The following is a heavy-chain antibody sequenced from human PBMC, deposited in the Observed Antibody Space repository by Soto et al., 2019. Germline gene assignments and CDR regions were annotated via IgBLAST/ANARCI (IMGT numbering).Heavy chain of an antibody. D-gene: IGHD3-22*01. CDR3: ARGDFYDSSGPFSDAFDI. CDR2: ISSDRGSI. CDR1: GFTFDDYA. Sequence: GGSLRLSCAASGFTFDDYAMHWVRQAPGKGLEWVSSISSDRGSIWYADSVKGRFTISRDNAKNSLYLQMNNVRAEDTAVYYCARGDFYDSSGPFSDAFDIWGQGTMVTVSS. V-gene: IGHV3-9*01. J-gene: IGHJ3*02.